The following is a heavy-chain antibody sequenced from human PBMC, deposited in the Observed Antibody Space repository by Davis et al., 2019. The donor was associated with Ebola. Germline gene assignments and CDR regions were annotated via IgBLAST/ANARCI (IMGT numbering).Heavy chain of an antibody. D-gene: IGHD1-20*01. CDR2: INYRGHS. CDR3: ATYNWNNWLDP. V-gene: IGHV4-59*01. CDR1: GDSLGANY. Sequence: MPSETLSPTCTVSGDSLGANYCCWIRQPPVKGLEWIGYINYRGHSNTNPSLRSRVTISVDTSKKQFSLKLNSVTAADTAVYYCATYNWNNWLDPWGQGTLVTVSA. J-gene: IGHJ5*02.